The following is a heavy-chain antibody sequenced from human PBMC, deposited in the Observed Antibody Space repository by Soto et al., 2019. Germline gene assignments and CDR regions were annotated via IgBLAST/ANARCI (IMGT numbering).Heavy chain of an antibody. CDR1: GYTFTGYY. D-gene: IGHD1-26*01. CDR2: INPNSGGT. Sequence: ASVKVSCKASGYTFTGYYMHWVRQAPGQGLEWMGWINPNSGGTNYAQKIQGWVTMTRDTSISTAYMELSRLRSDDTAVYYCAREVEIVGAPAFDYWGQGTLVTVSS. J-gene: IGHJ4*02. CDR3: AREVEIVGAPAFDY. V-gene: IGHV1-2*04.